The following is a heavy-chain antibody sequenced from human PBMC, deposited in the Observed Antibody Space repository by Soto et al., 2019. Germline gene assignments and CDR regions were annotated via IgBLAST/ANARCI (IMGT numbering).Heavy chain of an antibody. CDR1: GYTFVSSG. CDR2: ISGYNANT. CDR3: ARDRGSYINYFDY. Sequence: QVQLVQSGAEVKKPGASVKVSCKASGYTFVSSGISWVRQAPGLGLEWMGLISGYNANTKYAQKFQGRVTMTTDTSTSTAFMELRSLRSDDTAVYYCARDRGSYINYFDYWGQGTLVTVSS. D-gene: IGHD1-26*01. J-gene: IGHJ4*02. V-gene: IGHV1-18*01.